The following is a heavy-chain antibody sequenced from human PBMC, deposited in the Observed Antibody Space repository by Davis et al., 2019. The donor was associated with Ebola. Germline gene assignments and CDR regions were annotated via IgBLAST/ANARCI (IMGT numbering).Heavy chain of an antibody. Sequence: GESLKISCQGSGYSFSNYWIGWVRQLPGKGLEWMGIIYPDDFDTRYSPSFQGQVIISADKSISTAYLQWSSLKASDTAMYYCARRGYSGNYYGLDVWGEGTTVTVSS. CDR2: IYPDDFDT. CDR3: ARRGYSGNYYGLDV. V-gene: IGHV5-51*01. J-gene: IGHJ6*04. D-gene: IGHD2-15*01. CDR1: GYSFSNYW.